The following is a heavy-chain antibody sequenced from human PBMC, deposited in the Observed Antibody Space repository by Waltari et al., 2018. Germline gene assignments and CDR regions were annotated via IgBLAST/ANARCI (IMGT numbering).Heavy chain of an antibody. J-gene: IGHJ4*02. CDR1: GASISSSSYS. V-gene: IGHV4-39*01. Sequence: QLRLQESGPGLVKSSETLSLTCTVSGASISSSSYSWGWIRQPPGKGLDWFGNIFHTGSSYYNPPRKGRVNISGDTAKNQFSLRVNSMTAADTAVYYCAGLVGESIDFWGRGTLVTVSS. CDR2: IFHTGSS. D-gene: IGHD3-10*01. CDR3: AGLVGESIDF.